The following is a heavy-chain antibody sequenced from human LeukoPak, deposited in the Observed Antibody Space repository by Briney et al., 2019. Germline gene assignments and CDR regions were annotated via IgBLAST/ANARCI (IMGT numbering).Heavy chain of an antibody. Sequence: GGSLRLSCAASGFTFLTSWMSWVRQAPGRGLEWVANIKEDGSEKYYVDSVKGRFTISRDNAKNSLYLQMNSLRAGDTAIYYCARVGTTYFFDYWGQGTLVTVSS. D-gene: IGHD1-7*01. CDR3: ARVGTTYFFDY. J-gene: IGHJ4*02. CDR1: GFTFLTSW. CDR2: IKEDGSEK. V-gene: IGHV3-7*03.